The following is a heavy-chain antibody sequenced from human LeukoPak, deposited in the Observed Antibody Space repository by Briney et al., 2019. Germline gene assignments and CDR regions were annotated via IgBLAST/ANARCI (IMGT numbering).Heavy chain of an antibody. CDR1: GGSISSSNYY. CDR3: ARGPYYYDSSDYYYVLDY. D-gene: IGHD3-22*01. CDR2: IYYSGST. V-gene: IGHV4-31*03. J-gene: IGHJ4*02. Sequence: PSETLSLTCTVSGGSISSSNYYWSWIRQHPGKGLEWIGYIYYSGSTYYNPSLKSRVTISVDTSKNQFSLKLSSVTAADTAVYYCARGPYYYDSSDYYYVLDYWGQGTLVTVSS.